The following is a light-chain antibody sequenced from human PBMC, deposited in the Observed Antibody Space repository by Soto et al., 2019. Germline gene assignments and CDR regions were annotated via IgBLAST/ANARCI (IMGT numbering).Light chain of an antibody. CDR2: GVR. CDR1: SSDGGGYDF. Sequence: QSVLTQPPSASGSPGQSVTISCTGTSSDGGGYDFVSWYQQHPGKAPILIIYGVRKPPSMVPDRFACSTCGDTAFLTVSGLQGEDEADYYGTSYTGISTYVFGTGTKVTVL. V-gene: IGLV2-8*01. J-gene: IGLJ1*01. CDR3: TSYTGISTYV.